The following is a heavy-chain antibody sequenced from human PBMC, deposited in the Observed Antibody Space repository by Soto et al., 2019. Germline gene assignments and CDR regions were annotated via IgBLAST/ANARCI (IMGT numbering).Heavy chain of an antibody. CDR1: NGSVSSGTYS. J-gene: IGHJ6*02. CDR2: IYYSGTT. CDR3: ARGHYYYGMDV. Sequence: SETLSLTCTVSNGSVSSGTYSWSWVRQPPGKGLEWIGYIYYSGTTYYTPSLKSRLTMSMDRANDRFSLNLTSVTAADTAVYFCARGHYYYGMDVWGQGITVTVSS. V-gene: IGHV4-30-2*01.